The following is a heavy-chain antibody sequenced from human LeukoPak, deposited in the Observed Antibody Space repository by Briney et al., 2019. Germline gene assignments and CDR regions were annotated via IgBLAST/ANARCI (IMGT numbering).Heavy chain of an antibody. D-gene: IGHD5-18*01. J-gene: IGHJ4*02. CDR3: ASSQVWGYSYGSFDY. V-gene: IGHV4-59*01. CDR2: IYYSGST. CDR1: GGSISSYY. Sequence: PSETLSLTCTVSGGSISSYYWSWIRQPPGKGLEWIGYIYYSGSTNYNPSLKSRVTISVDTSKNQFSLKLSSVTAADTAVYYCASSQVWGYSYGSFDYWGQGTLVTVPS.